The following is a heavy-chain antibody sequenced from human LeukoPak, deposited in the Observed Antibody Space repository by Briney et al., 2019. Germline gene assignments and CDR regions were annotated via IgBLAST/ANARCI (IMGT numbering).Heavy chain of an antibody. D-gene: IGHD6-13*01. CDR2: MNPNSGNT. CDR1: GYTLTSYD. CDR3: ARSDRIAAAGMFYYYGMDV. J-gene: IGHJ6*02. Sequence: ASVKVSCKASGYTLTSYDINWVRQATGQGLEWMGWMNPNSGNTGYAQKFQGRVTMTRNTSISTAYMELSSLRSEDTAVYYCARSDRIAAAGMFYYYGMDVWGQGTTVTVSS. V-gene: IGHV1-8*01.